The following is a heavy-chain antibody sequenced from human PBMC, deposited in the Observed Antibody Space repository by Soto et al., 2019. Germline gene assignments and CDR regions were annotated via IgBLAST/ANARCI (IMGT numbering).Heavy chain of an antibody. J-gene: IGHJ4*02. CDR3: ERDRGYCSGGTCYSVLDY. Sequence: EVQLVESGGGLVQPGGSLRLSCAASGFTFNTYYMNWVRQAPGKGLEWVANIKRDGTEKNYVDSVKGRFTISRDNAKSSLYLQKKSLSAGDTAVYYCERDRGYCSGGTCYSVLDYWGQGTLVTVSS. CDR1: GFTFNTYY. CDR2: IKRDGTEK. D-gene: IGHD2-15*01. V-gene: IGHV3-7*01.